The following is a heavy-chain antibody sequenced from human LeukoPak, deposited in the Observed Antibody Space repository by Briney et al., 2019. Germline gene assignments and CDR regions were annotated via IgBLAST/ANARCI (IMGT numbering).Heavy chain of an antibody. CDR1: GFTLDDSA. V-gene: IGHV3-30*04. CDR3: ARGRGFGGFGELSP. J-gene: IGHJ5*02. Sequence: GGSLRLSCVVSGFTLDDSALHWVRQAPGKGLEWVATVSDDGQNQYYADSGKGRFTISRDNSKNTLYLQLNSLRAEDTAVYYCARGRGFGGFGELSPWGQGTRVTVSS. CDR2: VSDDGQNQ. D-gene: IGHD3-10*01.